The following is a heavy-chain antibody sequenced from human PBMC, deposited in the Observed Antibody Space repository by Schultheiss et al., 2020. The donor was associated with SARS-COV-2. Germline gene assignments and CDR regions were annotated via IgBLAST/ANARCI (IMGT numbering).Heavy chain of an antibody. J-gene: IGHJ5*02. CDR2: IYPGDSDT. D-gene: IGHD3-22*01. CDR3: ARLMGYYDSSGYFRVDWFDP. CDR1: GYSFTSYW. V-gene: IGHV5-51*01. Sequence: GGSLRLSCKGSGYSFTSYWIGWVRQMPGKGLEWMGIIYPGDSDTRYSPSFQGQVTISADKSISTAYLQWSSLKASDTAMYYCARLMGYYDSSGYFRVDWFDPWGQGTLVTVSS.